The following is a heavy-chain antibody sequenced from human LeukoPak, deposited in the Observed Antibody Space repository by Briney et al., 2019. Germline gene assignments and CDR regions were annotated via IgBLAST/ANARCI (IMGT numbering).Heavy chain of an antibody. V-gene: IGHV1-3*01. CDR1: GYTFSHYG. J-gene: IGHJ4*02. CDR2: INAGTGDG. D-gene: IGHD5-24*01. Sequence: GASVEVSCKASGYTFSHYGVQWVRQAPGQTLEWMGWINAGTGDGRYSPKFQGRLTMTTDTSATTLYMELNSLKSEDTAVYYCARSGDNWSCDNWGQGTLVTVSS. CDR3: ARSGDNWSCDN.